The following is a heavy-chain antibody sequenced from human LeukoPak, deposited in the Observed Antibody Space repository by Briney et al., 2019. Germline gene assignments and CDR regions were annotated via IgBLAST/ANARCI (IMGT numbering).Heavy chain of an antibody. D-gene: IGHD2-8*01. CDR1: GFTFSSYA. Sequence: KTGGSLRLSCAASGFTFSSYAMSWVRQAPGKGLEWVSSISSSSSYIYYADSVEGRFTISRDNAKNSLYLQMNSLRAEDTAVYYCAREREGYCTNGVCSTNFYYYYGMDVWGQGTTVTVSS. CDR2: ISSSSSYI. V-gene: IGHV3-21*01. CDR3: AREREGYCTNGVCSTNFYYYYGMDV. J-gene: IGHJ6*02.